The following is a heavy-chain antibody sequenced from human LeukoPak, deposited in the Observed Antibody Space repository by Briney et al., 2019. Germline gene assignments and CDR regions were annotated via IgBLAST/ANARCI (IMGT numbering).Heavy chain of an antibody. CDR1: GYTFTGYY. Sequence: GASVKVSCKASGYTFTGYYTHWVRQAPGQGLEWMGWINPNSGGTNCAQKFQGRVTMTRDTSISTAYMELSRLRSDDTAVYYCARDIGRYGVDWAFDIWGQGTMVTVSS. V-gene: IGHV1-2*02. J-gene: IGHJ3*02. CDR3: ARDIGRYGVDWAFDI. D-gene: IGHD4-17*01. CDR2: INPNSGGT.